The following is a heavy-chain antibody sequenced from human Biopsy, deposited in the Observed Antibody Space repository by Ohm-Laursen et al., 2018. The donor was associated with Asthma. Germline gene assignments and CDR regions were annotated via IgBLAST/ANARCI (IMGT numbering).Heavy chain of an antibody. Sequence: ISGGYYWTWIRQHPGKGLEWVSGISWNSRSIGYGDSVKGRFTISRDNTKNSLYLQMNSLSPEDTAMYYCRALPTRTMYFDSWGQGTLVTVSS. D-gene: IGHD4/OR15-4a*01. V-gene: IGHV3-9*01. J-gene: IGHJ4*02. CDR3: RALPTRTMYFDS. CDR1: ISGGYY. CDR2: ISWNSRSI.